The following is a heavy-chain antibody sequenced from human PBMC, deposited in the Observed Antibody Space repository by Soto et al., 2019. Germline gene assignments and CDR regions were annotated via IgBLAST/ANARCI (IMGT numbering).Heavy chain of an antibody. J-gene: IGHJ5*02. CDR2: ISGSGGST. Sequence: EVQLLESGGGLVQPGGSLRLSCAASGFTFSSYAMSWVRQAPGKGLEWVSAISGSGGSTYYADSVKGRFTISRDNSKNTQYLQMNSLRAEDTAVYYCAKESYCSGGSCYASWFDPWGQGTLVTVSS. V-gene: IGHV3-23*01. D-gene: IGHD2-15*01. CDR3: AKESYCSGGSCYASWFDP. CDR1: GFTFSSYA.